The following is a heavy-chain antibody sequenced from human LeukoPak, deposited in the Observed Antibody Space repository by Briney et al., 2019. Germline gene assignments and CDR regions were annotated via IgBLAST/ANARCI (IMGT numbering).Heavy chain of an antibody. D-gene: IGHD1-26*01. CDR3: ARVLLEWELNNWFDP. CDR1: GGSISSGSYY. V-gene: IGHV4-61*02. J-gene: IGHJ5*02. CDR2: TYTSGST. Sequence: SETLSLTCTVSGGSISSGSYYWSWIRQPAGKGLEWIGRTYTSGSTNYNPSLKSRVTISVDTSKNQFSLKLSSVTAADTAVYYCARVLLEWELNNWFDPWGQGTLVTVSS.